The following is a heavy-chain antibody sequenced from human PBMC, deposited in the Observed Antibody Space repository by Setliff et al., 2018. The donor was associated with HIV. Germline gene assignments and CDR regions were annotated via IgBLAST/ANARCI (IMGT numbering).Heavy chain of an antibody. Sequence: ASVKVSCKASGGTFSSYAINWVRQAPGQGLEWMGAINPSGGARKFAQKFQGRVTMARDTSTTTVYMDLSSLRSDDTAVYYCARGISRDMFGYYRDEYFKHWGQGTLVTVSS. J-gene: IGHJ1*01. CDR1: GGTFSSYA. D-gene: IGHD3-22*01. CDR3: ARGISRDMFGYYRDEYFKH. CDR2: INPSGGAR. V-gene: IGHV1-46*01.